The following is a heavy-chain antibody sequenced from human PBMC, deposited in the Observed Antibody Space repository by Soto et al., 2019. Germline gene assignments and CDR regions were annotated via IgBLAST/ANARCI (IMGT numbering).Heavy chain of an antibody. D-gene: IGHD2-15*01. Sequence: ASVKVSCKAPGYTFTSYGISWVRQAPGQGLEWMGWISAYNGNTNYAQKLQGRVTMTTDTSTSTAYMELRSLRSDDAAVYYCARDLDLGYCSGGSCYSLDYWGQGTLVTVSS. CDR3: ARDLDLGYCSGGSCYSLDY. CDR2: ISAYNGNT. V-gene: IGHV1-18*01. J-gene: IGHJ4*02. CDR1: GYTFTSYG.